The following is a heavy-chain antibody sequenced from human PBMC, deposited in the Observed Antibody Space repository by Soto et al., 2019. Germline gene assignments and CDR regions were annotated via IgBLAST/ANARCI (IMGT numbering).Heavy chain of an antibody. J-gene: IGHJ6*03. CDR1: GFTFSSYG. Sequence: GGSLRLSCAASGFTFSSYGMHWVRQAPGKGLEWVAVISYDGSNKYYADSVKGRFTISRDNSKNTLYLQMNSLRAEDTAVYYCAKDGTLYDFWSGYYGPEYYMDVWGKGTTVTVSS. CDR3: AKDGTLYDFWSGYYGPEYYMDV. V-gene: IGHV3-30*18. CDR2: ISYDGSNK. D-gene: IGHD3-3*01.